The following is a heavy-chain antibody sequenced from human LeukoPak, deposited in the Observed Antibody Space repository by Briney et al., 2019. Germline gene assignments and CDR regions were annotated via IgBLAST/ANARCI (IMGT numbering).Heavy chain of an antibody. V-gene: IGHV3-43*02. D-gene: IGHD6-19*01. Sequence: PGGSLRLSCAVSGFTFDDYAMHWVRQVPGNGLEWVSLITGDGGGTYYADSVEGRFTISRDNSKNSLYLRMNSLRTEDTALYYCAKDVAGYSSNFFDYWGQGILVTVSS. CDR2: ITGDGGGT. CDR3: AKDVAGYSSNFFDY. J-gene: IGHJ4*02. CDR1: GFTFDDYA.